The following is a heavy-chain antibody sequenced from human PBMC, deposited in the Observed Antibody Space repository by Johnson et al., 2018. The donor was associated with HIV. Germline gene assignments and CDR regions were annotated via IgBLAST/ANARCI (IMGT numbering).Heavy chain of an antibody. J-gene: IGHJ3*01. CDR1: GFTFSAYP. Sequence: VQLVESGGGVVQPGRSLRLSCAGSGFTFSAYPMHWVRQAPGKGLEYVSAISSNGGSTYYANSVKGRFTISRDNSKNTLYLQMGSLRAEDMAVYYCARDPLENDYIWGQGTMVTVSS. V-gene: IGHV3-64*01. CDR3: ARDPLENDYI. D-gene: IGHD3-16*01. CDR2: ISSNGGST.